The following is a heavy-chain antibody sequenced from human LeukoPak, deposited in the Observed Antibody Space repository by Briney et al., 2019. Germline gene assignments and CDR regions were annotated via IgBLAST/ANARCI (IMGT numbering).Heavy chain of an antibody. CDR2: APHDGTSP. CDR1: GFTFNSHH. CDR3: ARQSLGASGLDH. Sequence: PGGSLRLPCAVSGFTFNSHHMHWVRQAPNKGLDWVAVAPHDGTSPSHAASVNGRFTISRDNSKDTVFLQMDSLRVDDTAIYYCARQSLGASGLDHWGQGVLVTVSS. D-gene: IGHD1-26*01. J-gene: IGHJ4*02. V-gene: IGHV3-30*03.